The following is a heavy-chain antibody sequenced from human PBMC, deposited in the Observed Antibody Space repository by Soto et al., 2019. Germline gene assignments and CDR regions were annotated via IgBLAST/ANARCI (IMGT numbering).Heavy chain of an antibody. Sequence: GESLKISCQGSGYSFANYWIAWVRQMPGKGLEWVGVIYPGDSDTRYSPSFRGQVTISADKSISHVYLQWSSLKVSDTAMYYCARNRLRQYYYGMDVWGQGTTVTVSS. D-gene: IGHD3-10*01. CDR1: GYSFANYW. CDR3: ARNRLRQYYYGMDV. CDR2: IYPGDSDT. V-gene: IGHV5-51*01. J-gene: IGHJ6*02.